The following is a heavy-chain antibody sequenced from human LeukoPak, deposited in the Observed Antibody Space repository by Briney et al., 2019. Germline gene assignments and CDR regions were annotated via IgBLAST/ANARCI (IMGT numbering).Heavy chain of an antibody. V-gene: IGHV1-69*04. J-gene: IGHJ4*02. CDR2: IIPILGIA. Sequence: GASVKVSCKASGGTFSSYAISWVRQAPGPGLKWMGRIIPILGIANYAQKFQGRVTITADKSTSTAYMELSSLRSEDTAVYYCARWGLPPDSSGYYYWGQGTLVTVSS. CDR3: ARWGLPPDSSGYYY. CDR1: GGTFSSYA. D-gene: IGHD3-22*01.